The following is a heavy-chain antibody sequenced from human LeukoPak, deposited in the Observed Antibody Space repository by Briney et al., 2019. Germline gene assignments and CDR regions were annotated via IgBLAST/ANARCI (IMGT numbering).Heavy chain of an antibody. Sequence: GGSLRLSCAASGFTFSSYAMSWVRQAPGKGLEWVSYISGSGTNIYNADSVKGRFTISRDNAKNSMYLQMNSPRDEDTAVYYCVRETAYSFDYWGQGTLVTVSS. CDR3: VRETAYSFDY. J-gene: IGHJ4*02. D-gene: IGHD1-14*01. CDR1: GFTFSSYA. V-gene: IGHV3-48*02. CDR2: ISGSGTNI.